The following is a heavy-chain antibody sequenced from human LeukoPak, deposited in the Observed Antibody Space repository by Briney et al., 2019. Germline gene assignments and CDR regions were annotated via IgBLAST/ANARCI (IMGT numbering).Heavy chain of an antibody. CDR2: ISSSGSTI. Sequence: GGSLRLSCAASGFTFSDYYMSWIRQAPGKGLEWVSYISSSGSTIYYADSVKGRFTISRDNAKNSLYLQMNSLRAEDTAVYYCARDPTSSCETAFDIWGQGTMVTVSS. D-gene: IGHD6-6*01. V-gene: IGHV3-11*04. J-gene: IGHJ3*02. CDR1: GFTFSDYY. CDR3: ARDPTSSCETAFDI.